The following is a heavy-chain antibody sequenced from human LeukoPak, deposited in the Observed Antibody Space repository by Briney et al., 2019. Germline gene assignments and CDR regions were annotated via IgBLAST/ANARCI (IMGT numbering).Heavy chain of an antibody. CDR3: ARVHTYYDILTGYYKGDAFDI. J-gene: IGHJ3*02. V-gene: IGHV4-59*01. CDR2: IYYSGST. Sequence: SETLSLTCTVSGGSISSYYWSWIRQPPGKGLEWIGYIYYSGSTNYNPSLKSRVTISVDTSKNQFSLKLSSVTAADTAVYYCARVHTYYDILTGYYKGDAFDIWGQGTMVTVSS. D-gene: IGHD3-9*01. CDR1: GGSISSYY.